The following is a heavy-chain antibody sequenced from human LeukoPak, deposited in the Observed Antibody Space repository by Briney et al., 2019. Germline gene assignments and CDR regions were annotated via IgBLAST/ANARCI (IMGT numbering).Heavy chain of an antibody. CDR3: ARDPPTGDWLPLFDY. V-gene: IGHV3-7*03. CDR2: IKQDGSEK. J-gene: IGHJ4*02. Sequence: PGGSLRLSCAASGFTLSSYWVSWVRQAPGKGREWVANIKQDGSEKYYVDSVKGRFTISRDNAKNSLYLQMNSLRAEDTAVYYCARDPPTGDWLPLFDYWGQGTLVTVSS. D-gene: IGHD3-9*01. CDR1: GFTLSSYW.